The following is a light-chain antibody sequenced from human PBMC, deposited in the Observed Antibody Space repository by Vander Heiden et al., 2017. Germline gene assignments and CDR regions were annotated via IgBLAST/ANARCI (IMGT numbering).Light chain of an antibody. CDR1: QSVRSSY. Sequence: ETVSTPSPGTLSLSPGERATLSCRASQSVRSSYLAWYQQKPGQAPRLLIYGASSRATGIPDRFSGSGSGTDFTLTISRLEPEDFAVYYCQQYGSSPGTFGQGTKVEIK. V-gene: IGKV3-20*01. CDR3: QQYGSSPGT. J-gene: IGKJ1*01. CDR2: GAS.